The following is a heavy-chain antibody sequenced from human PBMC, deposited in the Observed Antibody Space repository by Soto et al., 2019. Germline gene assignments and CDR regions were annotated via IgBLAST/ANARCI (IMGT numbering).Heavy chain of an antibody. D-gene: IGHD6-19*01. CDR1: GYTFTSYA. J-gene: IGHJ4*02. CDR3: ARYLGGWPDY. V-gene: IGHV1-3*01. CDR2: INAGNGNT. Sequence: QVQLVQSGAEVKKPGASVKVSCKASGYTFTSYAIHWVRQAPGQRLEWMGWINAGNGNTKYSQKLQDRVTITRDTSASTAYMELSSLRSEDTAVYYCARYLGGWPDYWGQGTLVTVSS.